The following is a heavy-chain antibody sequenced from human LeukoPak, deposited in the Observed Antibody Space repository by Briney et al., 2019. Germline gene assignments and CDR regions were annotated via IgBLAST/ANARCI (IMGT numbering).Heavy chain of an antibody. J-gene: IGHJ4*02. Sequence: AGGSLRPSCAASGFTFSSYDMHWVRQATGKGLEWVSAIGTAGDTYYPGSVKGRFTISRENAKNSLYLQMNSLRAGDTAVYYCARGSVGSSWTPFDYWGQGTLVTVSS. CDR1: GFTFSSYD. D-gene: IGHD6-13*01. V-gene: IGHV3-13*01. CDR2: IGTAGDT. CDR3: ARGSVGSSWTPFDY.